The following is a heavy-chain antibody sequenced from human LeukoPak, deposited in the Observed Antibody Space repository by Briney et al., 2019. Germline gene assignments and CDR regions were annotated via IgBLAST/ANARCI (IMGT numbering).Heavy chain of an antibody. J-gene: IGHJ4*02. Sequence: WGSMRLSCAASRFTFSDFYMSWIRQAPGKGLEWTSYISNSGTTIYYADSVKGRFTISRDNAKKSLYLQMNSLRAEDTAVYYSARHARVAGFDYWGLGTLLTVSS. V-gene: IGHV3-11*04. CDR1: RFTFSDFY. CDR3: ARHARVAGFDY. D-gene: IGHD6-19*01. CDR2: ISNSGTTI.